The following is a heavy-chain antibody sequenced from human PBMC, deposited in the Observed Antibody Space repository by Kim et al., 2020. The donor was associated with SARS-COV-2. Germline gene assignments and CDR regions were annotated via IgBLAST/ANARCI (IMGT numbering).Heavy chain of an antibody. CDR2: IIPILGIA. CDR3: ARSPNRGGYYGMDV. J-gene: IGHJ6*02. Sequence: SVKVSCKASGGTFSSYAISWVRQAPGQGLEWMGRIIPILGIANYAQKFQGRVTITADKSTSTAYMELSSLRSVDTAVYYCARSPNRGGYYGMDVWGQGTTVTVSS. D-gene: IGHD3-10*01. V-gene: IGHV1-69*04. CDR1: GGTFSSYA.